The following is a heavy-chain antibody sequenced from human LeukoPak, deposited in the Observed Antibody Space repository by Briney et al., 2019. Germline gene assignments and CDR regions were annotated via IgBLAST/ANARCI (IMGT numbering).Heavy chain of an antibody. V-gene: IGHV1-8*03. CDR2: MNPNSGNT. CDR3: ARDGAWNMVSGGSGAFDI. CDR1: GYTFTSYD. J-gene: IGHJ3*02. D-gene: IGHD2-15*01. Sequence: ASVKVSCKASGYTFTSYDINWVRQATGQGLEWMGWMNPNSGNTGYAQKFQGRVTITRNTSISTAYMELSSLRSEDTAVYYCARDGAWNMVSGGSGAFDIWGQGTMVTVSS.